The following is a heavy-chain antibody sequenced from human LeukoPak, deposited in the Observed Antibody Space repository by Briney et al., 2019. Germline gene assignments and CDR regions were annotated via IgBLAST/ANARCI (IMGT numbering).Heavy chain of an antibody. V-gene: IGHV4-31*03. CDR2: ISYSGST. Sequence: SETLSLTCTVSGGSISSDGYYWTWIRQHPGKGLEWIGYISYSGSTKYNPSLKSRVIISADTSKNQLSLSLSSVTAADTAVYYCARGASSSWYVWGQGTLVTVSS. J-gene: IGHJ4*02. D-gene: IGHD6-13*01. CDR3: ARGASSSWYV. CDR1: GGSISSDGYY.